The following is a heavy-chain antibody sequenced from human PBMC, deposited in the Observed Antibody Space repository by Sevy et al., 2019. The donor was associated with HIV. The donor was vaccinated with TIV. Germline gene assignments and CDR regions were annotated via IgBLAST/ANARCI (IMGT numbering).Heavy chain of an antibody. D-gene: IGHD3-22*01. CDR2: IYYSGST. J-gene: IGHJ6*02. V-gene: IGHV4-31*03. CDR1: GGSISSGGYY. CDR3: AGALTMIGYYYGMDV. Sequence: SETLSLTCTVSGGSISSGGYYWSWIRQHPGKGLEWIGYIYYSGSTYYNPSLKSRVTISVDTSKNQFSLKLSSVTAADTAVYYCAGALTMIGYYYGMDVWGQGTTVTVSS.